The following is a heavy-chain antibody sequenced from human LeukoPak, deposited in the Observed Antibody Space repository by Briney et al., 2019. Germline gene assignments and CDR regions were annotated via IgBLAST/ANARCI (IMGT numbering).Heavy chain of an antibody. CDR1: GFTFSSYG. CDR3: AKVEVSVVRGVIDFDY. D-gene: IGHD3-10*01. CDR2: IRYDGSNK. V-gene: IGHV3-30*02. J-gene: IGHJ4*02. Sequence: GGSLRLSCAASGFTFSSYGMHWVRQAPGKGLEWVAFIRYDGSNKYYADSVKGRFTISRDNSKNTLYLQMNSLRDEDTAVYYCAKVEVSVVRGVIDFDYWGQGTLVTVSS.